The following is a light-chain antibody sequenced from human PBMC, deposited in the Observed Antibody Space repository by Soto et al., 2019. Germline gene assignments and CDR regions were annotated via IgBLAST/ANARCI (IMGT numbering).Light chain of an antibody. V-gene: IGLV2-14*01. J-gene: IGLJ3*02. CDR2: EVN. CDR3: ASYTTTSTLWV. Sequence: QSALTQPASVSGSPGQSITISCTGTSSDVGGYNHVSWYQHHPGKAPKVIIFEVNNRPSGISNRFSGSKSGNTASLTISGLQAEDEAHYYCASYTTTSTLWVFGGGTKLTVL. CDR1: SSDVGGYNH.